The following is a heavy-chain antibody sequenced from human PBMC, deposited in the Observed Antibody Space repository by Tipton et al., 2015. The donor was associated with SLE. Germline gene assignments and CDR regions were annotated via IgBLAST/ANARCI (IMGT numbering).Heavy chain of an antibody. J-gene: IGHJ3*02. Sequence: TLSLTCTVSGGSISSYYWSWIRQPPGKGLEWIGYIYYSGSTNYNPSLKSRVTISVDTSKNQFSLKLNSVTAADTAVYYCARDRVPYSSGCFDIWGQGTMVTVSS. CDR2: IYYSGST. D-gene: IGHD6-19*01. V-gene: IGHV4-59*01. CDR3: ARDRVPYSSGCFDI. CDR1: GGSISSYY.